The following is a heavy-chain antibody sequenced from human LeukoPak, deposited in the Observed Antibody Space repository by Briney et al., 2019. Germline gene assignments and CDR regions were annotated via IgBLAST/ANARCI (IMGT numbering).Heavy chain of an antibody. CDR2: ISGSGGST. J-gene: IGHJ4*02. CDR1: GFTFSSYA. Sequence: PGGSLRLSCAASGFTFSSYAMSWVRQAPGKGLEWVSAISGSGGSTYYADSVKGRFTISRDNTKNTLYLQMNSLRAEDTAVYYCAKHEVGQWTNFDYWGQGTLVTVSS. CDR3: AKHEVGQWTNFDY. V-gene: IGHV3-23*01. D-gene: IGHD6-19*01.